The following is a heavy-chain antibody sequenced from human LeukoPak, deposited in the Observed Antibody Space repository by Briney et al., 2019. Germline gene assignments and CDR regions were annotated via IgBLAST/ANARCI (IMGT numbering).Heavy chain of an antibody. CDR3: ARGGLAAAGSVWFDP. CDR2: IIPIFGTA. J-gene: IGHJ5*02. D-gene: IGHD6-13*01. CDR1: GGTFSSYA. Sequence: EASVKVSCKASGGTFSSYAISWVRQAPGQGLEWMGGIIPIFGTANYAQKFQGRVTITADKSTSTAYMELSSLRSEDTAVYYCARGGLAAAGSVWFDPWGQGTLVTVPS. V-gene: IGHV1-69*06.